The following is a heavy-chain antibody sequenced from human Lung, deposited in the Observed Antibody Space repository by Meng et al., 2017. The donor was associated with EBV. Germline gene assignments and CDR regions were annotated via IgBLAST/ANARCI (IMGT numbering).Heavy chain of an antibody. J-gene: IGHJ4*02. CDR1: GFTFNDYG. CDR2: ISFDGTNE. Sequence: VQLVESGGGVVQPGRSLGLSCATSGFTFNDYGIHWVRQAPGKGLEWVAVISFDGTNEYYADSVKGRFTISRDDSKNTSSLQMGALRAEDTAVYYCAKDGPHYFDHWGAGTLVTVSS. V-gene: IGHV3-30*18. CDR3: AKDGPHYFDH.